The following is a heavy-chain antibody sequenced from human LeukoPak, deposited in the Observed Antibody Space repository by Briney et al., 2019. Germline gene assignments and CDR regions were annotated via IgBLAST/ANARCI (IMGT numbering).Heavy chain of an antibody. CDR1: GFTFSSYW. CDR3: ARDLYYYGSGSYFDY. J-gene: IGHJ4*02. Sequence: GGSLRLSCAASGFTFSSYWMSWVRQAPGKGLEWVANIKQDGSEKYYVDPVKGRFTISRDNAKNSLYLQMNSLRAEDTAVYYCARDLYYYGSGSYFDYWGQGTLVIVSS. CDR2: IKQDGSEK. V-gene: IGHV3-7*03. D-gene: IGHD3-10*01.